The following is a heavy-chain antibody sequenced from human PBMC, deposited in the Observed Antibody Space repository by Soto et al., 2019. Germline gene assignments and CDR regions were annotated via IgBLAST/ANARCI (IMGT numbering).Heavy chain of an antibody. D-gene: IGHD1-26*01. CDR2: INPKSGGT. J-gene: IGHJ4*02. CDR3: ARDMEKGGGSEGFDY. V-gene: IGHV1-2*02. CDR1: GYTFTVYY. Sequence: ASVXVSCKASGYTFTVYYMHWVRQAPGQGLEWMGWINPKSGGTMYPQKFQGRVTMTWDTSISTAYMALTRLRSDDTAVYYCARDMEKGGGSEGFDYWGQGTLVTVSS.